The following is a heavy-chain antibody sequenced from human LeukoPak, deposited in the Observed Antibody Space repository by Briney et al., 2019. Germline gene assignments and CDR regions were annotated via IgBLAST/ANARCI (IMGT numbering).Heavy chain of an antibody. CDR2: INSDASRT. J-gene: IGHJ2*01. CDR1: GFTFSSYW. V-gene: IGHV3-74*01. CDR3: ARDGVYCSSSNCYTGYFDL. D-gene: IGHD2-2*02. Sequence: PGGSLRLSCLASGFTFSSYWMHWVRQAPGKGLVWVSRINSDASRTTYADSVKGRFTISRDNAKNSLYLQMTSLRAEDTAVYYCARDGVYCSSSNCYTGYFDLWGRGALVTVSS.